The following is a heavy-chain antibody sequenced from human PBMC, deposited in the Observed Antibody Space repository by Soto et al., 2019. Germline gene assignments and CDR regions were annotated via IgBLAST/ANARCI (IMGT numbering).Heavy chain of an antibody. CDR2: ISGSGDCT. CDR1: GFTFSSYA. Sequence: EVQVLESGGGLVQPGGSLRLSCAASGFTFSSYAMSWVRQAPGKGLEWVSAISGSGDCTRYADSVQGRFTISRDTSKHTLYLQMNSLRAEDTAVYYCAKFYYGDYSYYYYGMDVWGQGTTVTVSS. V-gene: IGHV3-23*01. CDR3: AKFYYGDYSYYYYGMDV. J-gene: IGHJ6*02. D-gene: IGHD4-17*01.